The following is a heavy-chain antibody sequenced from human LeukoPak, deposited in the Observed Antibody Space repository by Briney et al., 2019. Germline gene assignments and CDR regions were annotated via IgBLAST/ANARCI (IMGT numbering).Heavy chain of an antibody. CDR2: IDHSGST. CDR1: GGSFSGYY. V-gene: IGHV4-34*01. J-gene: IGHJ6*03. CDR3: ARVIVVVPAAIWGGVYQYYYMDV. Sequence: SETLSLTCAVYGGSFSGYYWSWIRQPPGKGLEWIGEIDHSGSTNYNPSLKRRVTISVDTSKNQFSLKLSSVTAADTAVYYCARVIVVVPAAIWGGVYQYYYMDVWGKGTTVTVSS. D-gene: IGHD2-2*01.